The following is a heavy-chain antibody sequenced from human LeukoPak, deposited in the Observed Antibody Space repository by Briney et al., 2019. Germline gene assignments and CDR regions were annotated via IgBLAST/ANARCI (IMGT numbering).Heavy chain of an antibody. D-gene: IGHD1-26*01. CDR2: ISSSGTTI. V-gene: IGHV3-48*03. J-gene: IGHJ4*02. CDR1: GFTFSSYA. CDR3: ARSSGTYHFDY. Sequence: GGSLRLSCAASGFTFSSYAMSWVRQAPGKGLEWVSYISSSGTTIYYADSVKGRFTISGDNAKNSLFLQVNSLRAEDTAVYYCARSSGTYHFDYWGQGTLVTVSS.